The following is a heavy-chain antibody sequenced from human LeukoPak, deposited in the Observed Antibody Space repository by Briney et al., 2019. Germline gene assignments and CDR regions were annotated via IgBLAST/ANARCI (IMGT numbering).Heavy chain of an antibody. Sequence: GGSLRLSCAASGFTFSSYGMHWVRQAPGKGLEWVAVISYDGSNKYYADSVKGRFTISRDNSKNTLYLQMNSLRAEDTAVYYCARDRAVSNAFDIWGQGTMVTVSS. CDR2: ISYDGSNK. CDR1: GFTFSSYG. CDR3: ARDRAVSNAFDI. V-gene: IGHV3-30*03. D-gene: IGHD2-8*01. J-gene: IGHJ3*02.